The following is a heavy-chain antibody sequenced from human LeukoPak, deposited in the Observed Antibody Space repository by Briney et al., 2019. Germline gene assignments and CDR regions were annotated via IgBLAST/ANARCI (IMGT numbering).Heavy chain of an antibody. V-gene: IGHV1-69*05. CDR2: IIPIFGTA. J-gene: IGHJ4*02. CDR1: GGSFSSEA. CDR3: GRKAGDCGGGSCYSIDY. D-gene: IGHD2-15*01. Sequence: SVKVSCKAFGGSFSSEAISWGRQAPGQGLEWMGGIIPIFGTANYAQKFQGRVTITTDESTSTAYMEVSSLRSEDTAVYYCGRKAGDCGGGSCYSIDYWGQGTLVTVSS.